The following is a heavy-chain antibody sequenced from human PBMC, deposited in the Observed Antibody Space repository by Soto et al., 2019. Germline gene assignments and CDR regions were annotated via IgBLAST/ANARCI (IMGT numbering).Heavy chain of an antibody. Sequence: GGSLRLSCAASGFTVSSNYMSWVRQAPGKGLEWVSVIYSGGSTYYADSVKGRFTISRHNSKNTLYLQMNSLRAEDTAVYYCAREISDCSSTSCYPDYYYYYMDVWGKGTTVTVSS. CDR3: AREISDCSSTSCYPDYYYYYMDV. CDR1: GFTVSSNY. CDR2: IYSGGST. D-gene: IGHD2-2*01. J-gene: IGHJ6*03. V-gene: IGHV3-53*04.